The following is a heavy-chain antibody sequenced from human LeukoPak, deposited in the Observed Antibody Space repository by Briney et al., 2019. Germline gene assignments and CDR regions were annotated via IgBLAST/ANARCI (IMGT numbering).Heavy chain of an antibody. J-gene: IGHJ1*01. D-gene: IGHD2-2*01. V-gene: IGHV4-34*01. Sequence: SETLSLTCAAYGGSFSGYYWSWIRQPPGKGLEWIGEINHSGSTNYNPSLKSRVTISVDTSKNQFSLKLSSVTAADTAVYYCARARRSGTSRYFQHWGQGTLVTVSS. CDR3: ARARRSGTSRYFQH. CDR2: INHSGST. CDR1: GGSFSGYY.